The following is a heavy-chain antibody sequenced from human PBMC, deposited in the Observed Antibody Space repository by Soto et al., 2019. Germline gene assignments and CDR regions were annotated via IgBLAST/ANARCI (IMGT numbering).Heavy chain of an antibody. CDR2: IYYSGST. Sequence: PSETLSLTCTVSGGSISSSSYYWGWIRQPPGKGLEWIGSIYYSGSTYYNPSLKSRVTISVDTSKNQFSLKLSSVTAADTAVYYCARRVDFWSGYYMAYYYYMDVWGKGTTVTVSS. CDR1: GGSISSSSYY. D-gene: IGHD3-3*01. V-gene: IGHV4-39*01. CDR3: ARRVDFWSGYYMAYYYYMDV. J-gene: IGHJ6*03.